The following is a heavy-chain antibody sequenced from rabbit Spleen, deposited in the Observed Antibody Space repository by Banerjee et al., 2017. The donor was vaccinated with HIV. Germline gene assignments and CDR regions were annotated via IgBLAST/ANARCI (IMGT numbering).Heavy chain of an antibody. Sequence: QEQLKESGGGLVQPGGSLKLSCKASGFDFSTYGVSWVRQAPGKGLEWIGYIDPLFGTTYYANWVNGRFTISSHNAQNTLYLQLNSLTAADTATYFCVRGASSSGYYSLWGQGTLVTVS. CDR1: GFDFSTYG. CDR3: VRGASSSGYYSL. CDR2: IDPLFGTT. D-gene: IGHD1-1*01. V-gene: IGHV1S47*01. J-gene: IGHJ4*01.